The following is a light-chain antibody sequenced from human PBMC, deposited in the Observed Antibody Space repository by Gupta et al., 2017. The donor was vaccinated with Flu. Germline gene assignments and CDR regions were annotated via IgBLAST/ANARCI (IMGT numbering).Light chain of an antibody. Sequence: SVLTQPPSASGTPGRTVAISCSGNLSNIGNNFVYWYQQLPGTAPKLIIFKNNQRPSGVPGRFSGSKSDTSASLAVSGLRSEDEADYFCAAWDDRLNAWTFGGGTKLTVL. CDR2: KNN. J-gene: IGLJ3*02. V-gene: IGLV1-47*01. CDR1: LSNIGNNF. CDR3: AAWDDRLNAWT.